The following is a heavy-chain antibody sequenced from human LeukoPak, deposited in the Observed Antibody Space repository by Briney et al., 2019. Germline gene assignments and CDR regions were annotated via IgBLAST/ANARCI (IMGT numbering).Heavy chain of an antibody. CDR3: ARAPKIAAALNY. Sequence: GGSLRLSCAASGFTFSSYAMHWVRQAPGKGLEWVAVISYDGSNKYYADPVKGRFTISRDNSKNTLYLQMNSLRAEDTAVYYCARAPKIAAALNYWGQGTLVTVSS. CDR1: GFTFSSYA. J-gene: IGHJ4*02. V-gene: IGHV3-30-3*01. D-gene: IGHD6-13*01. CDR2: ISYDGSNK.